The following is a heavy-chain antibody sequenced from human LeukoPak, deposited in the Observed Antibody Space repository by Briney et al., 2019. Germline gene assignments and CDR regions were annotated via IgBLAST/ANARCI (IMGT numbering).Heavy chain of an antibody. V-gene: IGHV3-7*03. J-gene: IGHJ4*02. Sequence: GGSLRLSCAASGFTFSTYWMSWVRQAPGKGLEWVANIKQDGSEKYYVDSVKGRFTISRDNAKNSLYLQMNSLRVEDTAMYYCARDGLRRPPTPYCGGDCPLDYWGQGTLVSVSS. D-gene: IGHD2-21*02. CDR3: ARDGLRRPPTPYCGGDCPLDY. CDR1: GFTFSTYW. CDR2: IKQDGSEK.